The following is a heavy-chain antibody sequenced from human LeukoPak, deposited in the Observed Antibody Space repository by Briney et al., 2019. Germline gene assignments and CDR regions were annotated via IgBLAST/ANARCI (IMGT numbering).Heavy chain of an antibody. V-gene: IGHV1-18*01. CDR3: ASSGYCSGGSCLREFDY. CDR1: GYTFTSYG. J-gene: IGHJ4*02. CDR2: ISAYNGNT. D-gene: IGHD2-15*01. Sequence: APVKVSCKASGYTFTSYGISWVRQAPGQGLEWMGWISAYNGNTNYAQKLQGRVTMTTDTSTSTAYMELRSLRSDDTAVYYCASSGYCSGGSCLREFDYWGQGTLVTVSS.